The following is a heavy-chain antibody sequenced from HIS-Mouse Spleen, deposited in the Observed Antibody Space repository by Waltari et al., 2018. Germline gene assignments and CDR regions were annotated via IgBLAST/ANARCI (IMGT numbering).Heavy chain of an antibody. J-gene: IGHJ2*01. CDR3: AREIPYSSSWYDWYFDL. Sequence: QLQLQESGPGLVKPSETLSLTCTVSGCSISSSSYYWGWIRQPPGKGLEWIGSIYYSGRTYHNPSLKSRVTIAGDTSKNQFSLKLGSVTAADTAVYYCAREIPYSSSWYDWYFDLWGRGTLVTVSS. V-gene: IGHV4-39*07. CDR1: GCSISSSSYY. D-gene: IGHD6-13*01. CDR2: IYYSGRT.